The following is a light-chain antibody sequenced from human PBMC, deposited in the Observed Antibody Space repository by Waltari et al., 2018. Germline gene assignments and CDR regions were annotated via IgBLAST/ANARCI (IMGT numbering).Light chain of an antibody. V-gene: IGKV2-30*01. J-gene: IGKJ1*01. CDR3: MLGTRPWT. Sequence: VVLTQSPVSLAVPLGQPASISCRCSESLLIPDGPMFLNWFHQRPGQPPRRLIYQVSDRDTGVPDRFTGSGSGTDFTLEISSVEAEDAGVYYCMLGTRPWTFGPGTKVEI. CDR2: QVS. CDR1: ESLLIPDGPMF.